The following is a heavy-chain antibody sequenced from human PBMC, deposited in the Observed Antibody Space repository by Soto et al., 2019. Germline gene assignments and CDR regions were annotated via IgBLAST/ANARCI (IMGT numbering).Heavy chain of an antibody. Sequence: SETLSLTCGVYGGSFSGYHWSWIRQAPGKGLEWIGEINQSGSTNYSPSLKSRVTMPVDTSKKQFSLKLSSVTAADTALYYCATRDSYYGMDFWGRGTTVTVSS. J-gene: IGHJ6*02. CDR2: INQSGST. CDR3: ATRDSYYGMDF. CDR1: GGSFSGYH. V-gene: IGHV4-34*01.